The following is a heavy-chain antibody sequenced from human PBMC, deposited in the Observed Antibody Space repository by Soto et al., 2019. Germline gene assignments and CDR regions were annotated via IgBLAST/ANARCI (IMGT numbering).Heavy chain of an antibody. CDR2: INDSGGRT. D-gene: IGHD2-2*01. Sequence: GGSLRLSCAASGFTFRTYAMNWVRQAPGKGLEWVSGINDSGGRTYYADSVKGRFTISRDNSKNTLYLQMNSLRAEDTALYYCATASRDIVVVPGNYFYYMDVWGKGTTVTVSS. CDR1: GFTFRTYA. J-gene: IGHJ6*03. V-gene: IGHV3-23*01. CDR3: ATASRDIVVVPGNYFYYMDV.